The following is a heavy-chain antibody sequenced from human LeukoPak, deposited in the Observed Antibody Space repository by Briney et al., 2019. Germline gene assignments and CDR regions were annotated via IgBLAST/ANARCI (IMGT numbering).Heavy chain of an antibody. CDR1: GVPFSSYY. Sequence: PSETLSLTCTGSGVPFSSYYWKWIRQPPGKGLEWIGYIYYSGSTNYNPSLKSRVTISVDTSKNQFSLKLSSVTAADTAVYYCAKHGGATSGYNGFDPWGQGTLVTVSS. J-gene: IGHJ5*02. CDR3: AKHGGATSGYNGFDP. V-gene: IGHV4-59*08. D-gene: IGHD5-12*01. CDR2: IYYSGST.